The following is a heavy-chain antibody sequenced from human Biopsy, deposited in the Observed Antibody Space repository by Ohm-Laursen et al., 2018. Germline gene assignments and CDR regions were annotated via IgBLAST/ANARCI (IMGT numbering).Heavy chain of an antibody. V-gene: IGHV3-66*01. J-gene: IGHJ4*02. D-gene: IGHD5-24*01. CDR2: IYSGGDK. CDR3: ARWPSGVATIG. CDR1: GFTVYNNY. Sequence: SLRLSCSASGFTVYNNYMTWVRQAPGKGLEWVSLIYSGGDKRYADYVKGRFTISRDSSKNNLYLQMNSLRVEETAVYYCARWPSGVATIGRGQGTLVTVSS.